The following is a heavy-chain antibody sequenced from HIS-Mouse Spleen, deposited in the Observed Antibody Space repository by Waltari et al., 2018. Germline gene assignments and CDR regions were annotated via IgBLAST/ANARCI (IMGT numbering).Heavy chain of an antibody. CDR1: GFTFSSYG. CDR3: AKDKHHAFDY. V-gene: IGHV3-30*18. J-gene: IGHJ4*02. CDR2: ISYDGSNK. Sequence: QVQLVESGGGVVQPGRSLRLPCAAPGFTFSSYGMHWGRQAPGKGLEWVAVISYDGSNKYYADSVKGRFTISRDNSKNTLYLQMNSLRAEDTAVYYCAKDKHHAFDYWGQGTLVTVSS.